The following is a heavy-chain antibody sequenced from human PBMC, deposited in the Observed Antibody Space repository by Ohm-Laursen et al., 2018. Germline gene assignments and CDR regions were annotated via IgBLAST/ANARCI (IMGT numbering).Heavy chain of an antibody. CDR2: IYYNGNP. V-gene: IGHV4-59*08. CDR1: GGYLRNYY. CDR3: VLYSSFSVS. Sequence: SQTLSLTCTVSGGYLRNYYWSWIRQPPGKGLEWIGYIYYNGNPRYNPSLESRVTISVDPSKNQFSLKLNSVTAADTALYYCVLYSSFSVSWGQGTLVTVSS. J-gene: IGHJ5*02. D-gene: IGHD6-6*01.